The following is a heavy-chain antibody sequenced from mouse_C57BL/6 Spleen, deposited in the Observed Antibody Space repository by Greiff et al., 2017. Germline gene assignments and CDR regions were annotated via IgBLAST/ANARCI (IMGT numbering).Heavy chain of an antibody. CDR2: IWSGGST. Sequence: VQLQESGPGLVQPSPSLSITCTVSGFSLTSYGVHWVRQSPGKGLEWLGVIWSGGSTDYNAAFISSLSISKDNSKSQVFFKMNRLQADDTAIYYCARYYGSSVYYYAMEGWGQGTSVTVSS. CDR1: GFSLTSYG. J-gene: IGHJ4*01. V-gene: IGHV2-2*01. CDR3: ARYYGSSVYYYAMEG. D-gene: IGHD1-1*01.